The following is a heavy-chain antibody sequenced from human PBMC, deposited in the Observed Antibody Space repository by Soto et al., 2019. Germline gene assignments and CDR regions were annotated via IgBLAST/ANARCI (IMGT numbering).Heavy chain of an antibody. V-gene: IGHV3-74*01. D-gene: IGHD3-10*01. CDR2: IKSDESTT. J-gene: IGHJ4*02. Sequence: EVQLVESGGDLVQPGGSLRLSCAASGFIFTDYWIHWVRQAPGKGLVWVSRIKSDESTTNYADSVWGRLTISRDNAKNTVYLQINSLRAEDTAVYYCARGARNYYYFDYWGQGTLVTVSS. CDR1: GFIFTDYW. CDR3: ARGARNYYYFDY.